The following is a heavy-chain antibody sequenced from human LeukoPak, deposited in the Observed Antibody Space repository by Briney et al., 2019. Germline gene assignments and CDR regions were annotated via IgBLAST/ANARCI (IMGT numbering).Heavy chain of an antibody. CDR3: ARDATHADFYGSGSYRFEP. Sequence: ASVTVSCKASGFSFSTYGVNWVRQAPGQGLQWMGWIRTTDGNTHYAQNFQGRVTMTTDTSTNTAFLEMRSLRSDDTAVYYCARDATHADFYGSGSYRFEPWGQGTLVTVSS. CDR2: IRTTDGNT. V-gene: IGHV1-18*01. CDR1: GFSFSTYG. J-gene: IGHJ5*02. D-gene: IGHD3-10*01.